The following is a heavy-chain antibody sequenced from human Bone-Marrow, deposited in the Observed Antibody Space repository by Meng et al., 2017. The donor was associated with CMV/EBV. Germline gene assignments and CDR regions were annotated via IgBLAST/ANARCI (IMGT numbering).Heavy chain of an antibody. V-gene: IGHV4-39*01. CDR1: GGSISSSSYY. D-gene: IGHD1-26*01. CDR3: ARSGGSYAY. Sequence: SETLSLTCTVSGGSISSSSYYWGWIRQPPGKGLEWIGSIYYSGSTYYNPSLKSRVTISVDTSKNQFSLKLSSVTAADTAVYYRARSGGSYAYWGQGTLVTVSS. J-gene: IGHJ4*02. CDR2: IYYSGST.